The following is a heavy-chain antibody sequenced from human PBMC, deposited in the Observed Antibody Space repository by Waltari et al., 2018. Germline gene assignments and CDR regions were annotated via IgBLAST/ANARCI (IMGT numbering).Heavy chain of an antibody. CDR1: GYTFTSYA. D-gene: IGHD2-15*01. Sequence: QVQLVQSGAEVKKPGASVKVSCKASGYTFTSYAMHWVRQAPGQRLEWMGWINAGNGNTKYSQKFQGRGTITRDTSASTAYMELSSLRSEDTAVYYCARDPSDRYCSGGSCYSDAFDIWGQGTMVTVSS. CDR2: INAGNGNT. J-gene: IGHJ3*02. CDR3: ARDPSDRYCSGGSCYSDAFDI. V-gene: IGHV1-3*01.